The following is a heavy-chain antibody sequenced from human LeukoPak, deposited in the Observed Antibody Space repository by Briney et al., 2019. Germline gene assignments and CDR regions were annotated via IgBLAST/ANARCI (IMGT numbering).Heavy chain of an antibody. Sequence: SETLSLTCAVYGGSFSGYYWSWIRQPPGKGLEWIGEINNIGSTNYNPSLKSRVTISVDTSKNQFSLKLSSVTAADTAVYYCAGFSAYSSSWPEPNDAFDIWGQGTMVTVSS. V-gene: IGHV4-34*01. CDR1: GGSFSGYY. CDR3: AGFSAYSSSWPEPNDAFDI. J-gene: IGHJ3*02. D-gene: IGHD6-13*01. CDR2: INNIGST.